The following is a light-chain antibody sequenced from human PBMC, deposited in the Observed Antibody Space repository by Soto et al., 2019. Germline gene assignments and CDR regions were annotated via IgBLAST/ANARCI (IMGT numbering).Light chain of an antibody. CDR3: QQYDYRPYT. V-gene: IGKV1-33*01. Sequence: DIQMTQSPSSLSASVGDRVTITCQASQDIRNYLNWYQQKPGKAPKLLICDASNLETGVPSRFSGSGSGTYFTFTISSLQPEDRATYYCQQYDYRPYTFGQGTKVEIK. CDR1: QDIRNY. CDR2: DAS. J-gene: IGKJ2*01.